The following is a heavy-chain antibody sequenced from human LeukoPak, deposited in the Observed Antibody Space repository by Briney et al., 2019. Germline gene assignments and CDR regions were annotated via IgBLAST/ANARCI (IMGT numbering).Heavy chain of an antibody. V-gene: IGHV3-53*01. CDR2: IYSGGST. CDR3: AKGTNYYDSSGGFDY. J-gene: IGHJ4*02. Sequence: GGSLRLSCAASGFTVSSNYMSWVRQAPGKGLEWVSVIYSGGSTYYADSVKGRFTISRHNSKNTLYLQMNSLRAEDMAVYYCAKGTNYYDSSGGFDYWGQGTLVTVSS. D-gene: IGHD3-22*01. CDR1: GFTVSSNY.